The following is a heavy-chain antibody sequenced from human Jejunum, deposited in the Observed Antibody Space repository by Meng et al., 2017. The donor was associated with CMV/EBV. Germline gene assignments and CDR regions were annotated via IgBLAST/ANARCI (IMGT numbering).Heavy chain of an antibody. Sequence: QITLKESGPTLVKPTQTLTLTCHFSGYSFSTGGASVGWIRQPPGKALEWFARMHWDGDEGYSPSLKSRLTITKDSSKNQVVLTMTNMDPMDTATYYCTHGPTRIEPFDYWGQGILVTVSS. CDR1: GYSFSTGGAS. D-gene: IGHD5-24*01. V-gene: IGHV2-5*02. CDR2: MHWDGDE. CDR3: THGPTRIEPFDY. J-gene: IGHJ4*02.